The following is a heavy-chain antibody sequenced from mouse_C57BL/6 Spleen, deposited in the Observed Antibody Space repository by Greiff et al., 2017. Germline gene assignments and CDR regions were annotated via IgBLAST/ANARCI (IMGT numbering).Heavy chain of an antibody. V-gene: IGHV1-55*01. CDR3: ARSGYENPGFAY. Sequence: QVQLKQPGAELVKPGASVKMSCKASGYTFTSYWITWVKQRPGQGLEWIGDIYPGSGSTNYNEKFKSKATLTVDTSSSTAYMQLSSLTSEDSAVYYGARSGYENPGFAYWGQGTLVTVSA. CDR1: GYTFTSYW. D-gene: IGHD2-14*01. CDR2: IYPGSGST. J-gene: IGHJ3*01.